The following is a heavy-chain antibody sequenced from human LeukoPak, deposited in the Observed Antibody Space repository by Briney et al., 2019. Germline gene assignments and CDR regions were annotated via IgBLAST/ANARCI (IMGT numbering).Heavy chain of an antibody. V-gene: IGHV6-1*01. D-gene: IGHD4-17*01. CDR2: TYYRSKWYN. Sequence: SSQTLSLTCAISGDSVSSNSATWNWIRQSPSRGLEWLGRTYYRSKWYNDYAVSVKSRITIKPDTSKNQISLQLNSVTPEDTAVYYCARGGAYYGDYVSFDYWGRGTLVTVSS. CDR1: GDSVSSNSAT. CDR3: ARGGAYYGDYVSFDY. J-gene: IGHJ4*02.